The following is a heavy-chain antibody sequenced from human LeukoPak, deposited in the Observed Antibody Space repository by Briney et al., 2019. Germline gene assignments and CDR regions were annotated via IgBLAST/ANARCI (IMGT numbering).Heavy chain of an antibody. V-gene: IGHV4-38-2*02. D-gene: IGHD6-13*01. CDR2: INHSGST. CDR3: ARVTAAGKDY. J-gene: IGHJ4*02. CDR1: GYSISSGYY. Sequence: PSETLSLTCTVSGYSISSGYYWGWIRQPPGKGLEWIGEINHSGSTNYNPSLKSRVTISVDTSKNQFSLKLSSVTAADTAVYYCARVTAAGKDYWGQGTLVTVSS.